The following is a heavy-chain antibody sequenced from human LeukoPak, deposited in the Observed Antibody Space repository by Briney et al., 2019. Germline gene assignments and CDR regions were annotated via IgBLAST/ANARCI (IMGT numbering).Heavy chain of an antibody. Sequence: GGSLRLSCAASGFTFSSYSMNWVRQAPGKGLEWVSSISSSSSYIYYADSVKGRFTISRDNAKNSLYQQMNSLRAEDTAVYYCARTEYDSSGYYWDDYWGQGTLVTVSS. CDR2: ISSSSSYI. J-gene: IGHJ4*02. CDR1: GFTFSSYS. CDR3: ARTEYDSSGYYWDDY. D-gene: IGHD3-22*01. V-gene: IGHV3-21*01.